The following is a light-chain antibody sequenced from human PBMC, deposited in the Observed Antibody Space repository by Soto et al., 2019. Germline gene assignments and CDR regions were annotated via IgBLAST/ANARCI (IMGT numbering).Light chain of an antibody. V-gene: IGKV1-5*01. CDR3: QQYNSYSPWT. CDR2: DAS. J-gene: IGKJ1*01. Sequence: DIQLTQSPSPLSASVGERVTITCRASQSISSWLAWYQQKPGKAPKLLIYDASSLESGVPSRFSGSGSGTEFTLTISSLQPDDFATYYCQQYNSYSPWTFGQGTKVDIK. CDR1: QSISSW.